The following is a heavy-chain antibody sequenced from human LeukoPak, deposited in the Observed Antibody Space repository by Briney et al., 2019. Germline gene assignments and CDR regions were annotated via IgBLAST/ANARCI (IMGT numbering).Heavy chain of an antibody. V-gene: IGHV4-59*01. CDR1: GGSISSYY. Sequence: SETLSLTCTVSGGSISSYYWSWIRQPPGKGLEWIGYIDYSGSTNYNPSLKSRVTISVDTSKNQFSLKLSSVTAADTAVYYCASTPRSGSYYNGGIDVWGKGTTVTVSS. CDR2: IDYSGST. D-gene: IGHD3-10*01. J-gene: IGHJ6*04. CDR3: ASTPRSGSYYNGGIDV.